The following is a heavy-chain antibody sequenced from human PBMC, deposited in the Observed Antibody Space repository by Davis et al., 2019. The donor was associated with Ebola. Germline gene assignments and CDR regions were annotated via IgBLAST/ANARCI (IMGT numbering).Heavy chain of an antibody. Sequence: PSETLSLTCTVSGGSISSYYWSWIRQPPGKGLEWIGYIYYSGSTNYNPSLKSRVTISVDTSKNQFSLEVRSVTAADTAVYYCARQEEKYNVYYYFDYWGPGTLVTVSS. CDR3: ARQEEKYNVYYYFDY. V-gene: IGHV4-59*08. D-gene: IGHD5/OR15-5a*01. CDR1: GGSISSYY. J-gene: IGHJ4*02. CDR2: IYYSGST.